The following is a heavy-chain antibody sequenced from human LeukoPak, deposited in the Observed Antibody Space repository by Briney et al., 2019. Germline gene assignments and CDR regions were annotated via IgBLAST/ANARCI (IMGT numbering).Heavy chain of an antibody. CDR2: VYNSGST. CDR3: ARTVPAAIAY. V-gene: IGHV4-4*02. Sequence: PSGTLSLTCAVSGGSICSSNWWSWVRQPPGKGLEGIGEVYNSGSTNYNLSRKSRVTISVDKSKNQFSLKLSSVTAADTVVYYCARTVPAAIAYWGQGTLVTVSS. D-gene: IGHD2-2*01. CDR1: GGSICSSNW. J-gene: IGHJ4*02.